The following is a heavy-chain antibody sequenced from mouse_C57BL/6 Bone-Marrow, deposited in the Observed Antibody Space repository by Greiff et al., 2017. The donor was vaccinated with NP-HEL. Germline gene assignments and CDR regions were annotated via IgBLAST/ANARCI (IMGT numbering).Heavy chain of an antibody. D-gene: IGHD1-1*01. J-gene: IGHJ1*03. CDR3: ARRDYGSSYWYFDV. V-gene: IGHV1-82*01. Sequence: VQLQQSGPELVKPGASVKISCKASGYAFSSSWMNWVKQRPGKGLEWIGRIYPGDGDTNHNGKFKGKATLTADKSSSTAYMQLSSLTSEDSAVYFCARRDYGSSYWYFDVWGTGTTVTVSS. CDR2: IYPGDGDT. CDR1: GYAFSSSW.